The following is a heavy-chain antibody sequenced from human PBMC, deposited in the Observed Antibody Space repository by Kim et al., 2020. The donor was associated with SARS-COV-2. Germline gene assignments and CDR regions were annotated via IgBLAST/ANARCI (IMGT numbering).Heavy chain of an antibody. CDR3: ARSYGTTVTTPFDY. Sequence: AQKFQGRVTMTRDTSTSTVYMELSSLRSEDTAVYYCARSYGTTVTTPFDYWGQGTLVTVSS. J-gene: IGHJ4*02. V-gene: IGHV1-46*01. D-gene: IGHD4-17*01.